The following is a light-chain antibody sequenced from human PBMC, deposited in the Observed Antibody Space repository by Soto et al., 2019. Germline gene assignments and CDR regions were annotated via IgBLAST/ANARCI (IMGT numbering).Light chain of an antibody. J-gene: IGKJ1*01. CDR1: QSITRY. V-gene: IGKV1-39*01. CDR2: AAS. Sequence: DIQMTQSPSSLSASVGDRVTITCRASQSITRYLNWYQQKPGKAPKLLIYAASSLPRGVPSRFNGGGSGTDFTLTISSLQPEDFATYFCQQSDRAPLTFGQGTKVEIK. CDR3: QQSDRAPLT.